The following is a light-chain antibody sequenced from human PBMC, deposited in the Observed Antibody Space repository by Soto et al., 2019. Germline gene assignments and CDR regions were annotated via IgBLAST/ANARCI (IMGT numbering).Light chain of an antibody. J-gene: IGKJ1*01. CDR3: QKYISAPRT. CDR2: AAS. Sequence: DIQMTQSPSSLSASVGDRVTITCRASQDINNYLDWYQVQPGKGPKLLIYAASTLQSGVPSRFSGSGSGTDCTLNISSLQPEDVATYFCQKYISAPRTFGQGTRVEI. CDR1: QDINNY. V-gene: IGKV1-27*01.